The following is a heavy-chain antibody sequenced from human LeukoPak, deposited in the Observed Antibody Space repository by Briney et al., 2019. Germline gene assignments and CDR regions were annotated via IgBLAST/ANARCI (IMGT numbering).Heavy chain of an antibody. V-gene: IGHV1-18*01. CDR1: GDTFTNNYG. Sequence: GASVKVSCKASGDTFTNNYGISWVRQAPGQGLEWMGWISAYNGNTNYAQKLQGRVTMTTDTSTSTAYMELRSLRSDDTAVYYCARDRSSGWYTGYYFDYWGQGTLVTVSS. CDR2: ISAYNGNT. CDR3: ARDRSSGWYTGYYFDY. J-gene: IGHJ4*02. D-gene: IGHD6-19*01.